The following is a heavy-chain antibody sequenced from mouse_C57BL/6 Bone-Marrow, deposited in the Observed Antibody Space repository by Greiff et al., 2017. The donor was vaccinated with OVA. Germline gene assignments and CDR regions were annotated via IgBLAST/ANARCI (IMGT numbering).Heavy chain of an antibody. J-gene: IGHJ2*01. D-gene: IGHD2-14*01. CDR2: ISYDGSN. Sequence: DVQLQESGPGLVKPAQSLSLTCSVTGYSITSGYYWNWIRQFPGNKLEWMGYISYDGSNNYNPSLKNRISITRDTSKNQFFLKLNSGTTEDTATYYCAREGTWGQGTTLTVSS. CDR1: GYSITSGYY. CDR3: AREGT. V-gene: IGHV3-6*01.